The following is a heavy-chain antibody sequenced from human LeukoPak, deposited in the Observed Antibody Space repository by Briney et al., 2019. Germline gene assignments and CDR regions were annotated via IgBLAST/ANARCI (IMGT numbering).Heavy chain of an antibody. V-gene: IGHV1-69*13. J-gene: IGHJ5*02. CDR3: AREGSSSPRYNWFDP. D-gene: IGHD6-6*01. CDR1: GGTFSSYA. Sequence: SVKVFCKASGGTFSSYAISWVRQAPGQGLEWMGGVIPIFGTANYAQKFQGRVTITADESTSTAYMELSSLRSEDTAVYYCAREGSSSPRYNWFDPWGQGTLVTVSS. CDR2: VIPIFGTA.